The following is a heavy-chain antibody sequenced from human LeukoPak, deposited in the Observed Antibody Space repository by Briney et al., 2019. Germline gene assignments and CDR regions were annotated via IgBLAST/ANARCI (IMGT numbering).Heavy chain of an antibody. J-gene: IGHJ4*02. Sequence: GGSLRLSCAASGFTFSSYSMNWVRQAPGKGLEWVSSISSSSSYIYYADSVKGRFTISRDNAKNSLYLQMNSLRAEDTAAYYCARDLFVGYVYYFDYWGQGTLVTVSS. CDR3: ARDLFVGYVYYFDY. CDR2: ISSSSSYI. D-gene: IGHD3-3*01. V-gene: IGHV3-21*01. CDR1: GFTFSSYS.